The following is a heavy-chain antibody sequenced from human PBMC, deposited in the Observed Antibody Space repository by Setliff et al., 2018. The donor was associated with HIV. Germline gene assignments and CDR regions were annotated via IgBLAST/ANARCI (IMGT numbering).Heavy chain of an antibody. CDR1: GGSFSNSGFF. CDR2: MYDSGST. Sequence: KASETLSLTCTISGGSFSNSGFFWGWIRQAPGKGLEWIGNMYDSGSTNYNASLKSRLIISRDTSKNQISLKLSSVTAADTAVYYCARGYSRRGGWGNWFDSWGQGTLVTVSS. CDR3: ARGYSRRGGWGNWFDS. J-gene: IGHJ5*01. D-gene: IGHD6-13*01. V-gene: IGHV4-39*01.